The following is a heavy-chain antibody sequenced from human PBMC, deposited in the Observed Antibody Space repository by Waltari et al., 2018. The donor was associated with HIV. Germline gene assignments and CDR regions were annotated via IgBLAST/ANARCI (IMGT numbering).Heavy chain of an antibody. J-gene: IGHJ4*02. D-gene: IGHD2-8*01. CDR2: MANVVGA. Sequence: VQLVESGGGMVKSGKSLRLSCAASGFTFRSYTMQWGPQSPGKGLEGEAVMANVVGAHDRGSGKGRCTVSRDNSKSAGSLQMDSRRPGDTGIYFCARDLEPSGPSVQNPYFTPALWGQGTPVSVSP. CDR1: GFTFRSYT. CDR3: ARDLEPSGPSVQNPYFTPAL. V-gene: IGHV3-30-3*01.